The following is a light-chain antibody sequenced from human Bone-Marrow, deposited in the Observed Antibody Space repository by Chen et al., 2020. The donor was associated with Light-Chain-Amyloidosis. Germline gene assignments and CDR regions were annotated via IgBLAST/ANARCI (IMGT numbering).Light chain of an antibody. CDR2: GAS. V-gene: IGKV3-20*01. J-gene: IGKJ5*01. CDR3: QQYGSSPQ. CDR1: QSVSSSY. Sequence: EIVLTQSPGTLSLSPGERATLSCRASQSVSSSYLAWYQQKPGQAPRLLIYGASSRATGIPDRFSGSGSGTDFTLTISRLEPEDFAVYYCQQYGSSPQFGRGTRLEIK.